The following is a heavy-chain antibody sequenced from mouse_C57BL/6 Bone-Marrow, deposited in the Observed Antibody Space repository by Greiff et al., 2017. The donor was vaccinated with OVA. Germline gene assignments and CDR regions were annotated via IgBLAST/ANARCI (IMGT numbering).Heavy chain of an antibody. V-gene: IGHV1-55*01. J-gene: IGHJ2*01. CDR3: ARSGGSSPYYFDY. Sequence: QVQLKQPGAELVKPGASVKMSCKASGYTFTSYWITWVKQRPGQGLEWIGDIYPGSGSTNYNEKFKSKATLTVDTSSSTAYMQLSSLTSEDSAVYYCARSGGSSPYYFDYWGKGTTLTVSS. CDR1: GYTFTSYW. D-gene: IGHD1-1*01. CDR2: IYPGSGST.